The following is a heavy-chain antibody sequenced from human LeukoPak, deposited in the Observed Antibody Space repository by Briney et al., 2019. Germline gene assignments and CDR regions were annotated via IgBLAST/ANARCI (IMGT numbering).Heavy chain of an antibody. D-gene: IGHD1-7*01. J-gene: IGHJ6*03. CDR1: GYTLTELS. V-gene: IGHV1-24*01. CDR2: FDPEDGET. Sequence: ASVKVSCKVSGYTLTELSMHWVRQAPGKGLEWMGGFDPEDGETIYAQKFQGRVTMTEDTSTGTAYMELSSLRSEDTAVYYCATGNTRTSAITVYYYYMDVWGKGTTVTVSS. CDR3: ATGNTRTSAITVYYYYMDV.